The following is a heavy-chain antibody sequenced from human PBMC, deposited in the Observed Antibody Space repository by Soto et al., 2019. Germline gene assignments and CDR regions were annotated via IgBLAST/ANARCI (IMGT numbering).Heavy chain of an antibody. V-gene: IGHV4-30-2*01. CDR3: ARGEVVALGY. CDR1: GGSISSGGYS. Sequence: QLQLQESGSGLVKPSQTLSLTCAVSGGSISSGGYSWSWIRQPPGKGLEWIGYIYHSGSTYYNPSIKSRATILVDRSKNQFSLKLSSATAEVAAVYYCARGEVVALGYWGQGTLVTVSS. CDR2: IYHSGST. D-gene: IGHD2-15*01. J-gene: IGHJ4*02.